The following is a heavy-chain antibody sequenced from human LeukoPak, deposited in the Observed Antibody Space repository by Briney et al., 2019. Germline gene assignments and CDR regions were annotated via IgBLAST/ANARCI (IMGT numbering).Heavy chain of an antibody. D-gene: IGHD2-15*01. CDR2: IGTAGDT. Sequence: AGTLTLSCPAWGFTFSRYDMHWVRQATGKGLQWVSAIGTAGDTYYPGSVKGRFTISRENAKNSLYLQMNSLRAGDTAVYYCARGSGYCSGGSCYGAAYYYGMDVRGQGTTVTVSS. CDR1: GFTFSRYD. J-gene: IGHJ6*02. V-gene: IGHV3-13*04. CDR3: ARGSGYCSGGSCYGAAYYYGMDV.